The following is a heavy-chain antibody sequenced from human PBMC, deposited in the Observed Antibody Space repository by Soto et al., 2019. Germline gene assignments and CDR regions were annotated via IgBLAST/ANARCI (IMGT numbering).Heavy chain of an antibody. CDR2: MNPNSGNT. CDR3: AMEVTGRFDY. D-gene: IGHD1-20*01. CDR1: GYTFTSYD. J-gene: IGHJ4*02. Sequence: QVQLVQSGAEVKKPGASVKVSCKASGYTFTSYDINWVRQATGQGLEWMGWMNPNSGNTAYAHKFQGRVTMTRNTSISTAYMDLRSLSSEDTAVYYCAMEVTGRFDYWGQGTLVTFSS. V-gene: IGHV1-8*01.